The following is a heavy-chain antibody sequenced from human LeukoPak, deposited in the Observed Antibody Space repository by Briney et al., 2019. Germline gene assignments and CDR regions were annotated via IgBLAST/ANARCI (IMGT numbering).Heavy chain of an antibody. D-gene: IGHD3-3*01. Sequence: GASVKVSCKASGGTFSSYAISWVRQAPGQGLEWMGGIIPIFGTANYAQKFQGRVTITTDESTSTAYMELSSLRSEDTAVYYCARARFLEWSKKAPFDYWGQGTLVTVSS. J-gene: IGHJ4*02. V-gene: IGHV1-69*05. CDR2: IIPIFGTA. CDR3: ARARFLEWSKKAPFDY. CDR1: GGTFSSYA.